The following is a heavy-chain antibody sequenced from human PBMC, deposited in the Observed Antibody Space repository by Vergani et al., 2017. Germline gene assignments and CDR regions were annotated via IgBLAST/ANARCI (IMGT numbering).Heavy chain of an antibody. CDR2: IYTSGST. CDR3: ARRCGGDCWGAFDI. V-gene: IGHV4-4*08. D-gene: IGHD2-21*01. J-gene: IGHJ3*02. Sequence: QVQLQESGPGLVKPSETLSLTCTVSGGSISSYYWSWIRQPPGKGLEWIGYIYTSGSTNYNPSLKSRVTISVDTSKNQFSLKLSSVTAADTAVYYCARRCGGDCWGAFDIWGQGTMVTVSS. CDR1: GGSISSYY.